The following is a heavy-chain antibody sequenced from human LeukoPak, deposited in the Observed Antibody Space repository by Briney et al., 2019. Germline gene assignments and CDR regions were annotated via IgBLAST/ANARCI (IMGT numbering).Heavy chain of an antibody. V-gene: IGHV4-4*07. CDR2: IYISGSGST. CDR1: GGSISSYY. J-gene: IGHJ4*02. D-gene: IGHD3-22*01. Sequence: SETLSLTCTVSGGSISSYYWSWIRQPAGKGLEWIGRIYISGSGSTNYNPSLKSRVTMSVDTSKNQFSLRLSSVTAADTAVYYCARVTGYMIEDYFDYWGQGTLVTVSS. CDR3: ARVTGYMIEDYFDY.